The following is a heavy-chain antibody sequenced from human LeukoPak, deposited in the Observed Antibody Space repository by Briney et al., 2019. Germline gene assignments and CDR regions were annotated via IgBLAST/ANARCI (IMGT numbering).Heavy chain of an antibody. CDR2: IYSTGSI. J-gene: IGHJ3*02. D-gene: IGHD1-1*01. Sequence: SETLSLTCTLSGGSFSNYYWTWIRRPPGKGLEWLGYIYSTGSISYNPSLESRVTISIDTSKNTFSLKLTSVTAADTAVYFCARWNLDLAYDIWGQGTMVTVSS. CDR3: ARWNLDLAYDI. V-gene: IGHV4-59*08. CDR1: GGSFSNYY.